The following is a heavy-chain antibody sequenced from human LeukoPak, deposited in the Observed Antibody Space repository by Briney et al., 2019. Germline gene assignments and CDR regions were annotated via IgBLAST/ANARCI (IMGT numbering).Heavy chain of an antibody. CDR3: ASAWVTSAAGLNWFDP. CDR1: GYTFTNYA. J-gene: IGHJ5*02. V-gene: IGHV7-4-1*02. Sequence: ASVKVSCKASGYTFTNYAMNWVRQAPGQGLEWMGWINTNTGNPTYAQGFRGRFVLSWDTSVSTAYLQISSLKAEDTAVYYCASAWVTSAAGLNWFDPWGQGTLVTVSS. D-gene: IGHD6-13*01. CDR2: INTNTGNP.